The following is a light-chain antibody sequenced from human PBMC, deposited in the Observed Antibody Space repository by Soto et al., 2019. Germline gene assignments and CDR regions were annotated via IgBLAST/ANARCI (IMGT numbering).Light chain of an antibody. Sequence: QSVLTQPPSASGTPGQRVTISCSGSSSNIGSNTVNWYQQLPGTAPKLLIYSDNQRPSGVPDRLSGSKSGSSASLAISGLQSEDEDDYYCAAWDDGLNGLYVFGSGTKLTVL. CDR3: AAWDDGLNGLYV. CDR2: SDN. V-gene: IGLV1-44*01. J-gene: IGLJ1*01. CDR1: SSNIGSNT.